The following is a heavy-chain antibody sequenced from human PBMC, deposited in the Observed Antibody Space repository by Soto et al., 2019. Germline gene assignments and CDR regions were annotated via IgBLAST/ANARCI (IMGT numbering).Heavy chain of an antibody. J-gene: IGHJ4*02. D-gene: IGHD3-10*01. CDR2: IYYSGST. CDR1: GGSISSYY. V-gene: IGHV4-59*01. Sequence: PSETLSLTCTVSGGSISSYYWSWIRQPPGKGLEWIGYIYYSGSTNYNPSLKSRVTISVDTSKNQFSLKLSSVTAADTAVYYCARLLWFGELSAFDYWGQGTLLTVSS. CDR3: ARLLWFGELSAFDY.